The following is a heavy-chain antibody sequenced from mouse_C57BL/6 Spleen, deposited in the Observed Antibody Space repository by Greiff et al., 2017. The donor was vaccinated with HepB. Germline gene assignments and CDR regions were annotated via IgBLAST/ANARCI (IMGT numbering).Heavy chain of an antibody. CDR3: ARGHGSSYRWYFDV. Sequence: QVQLQQPGAELVRPGTSVKLSCKASGYTFTSYWMHWVKQRPGQGLEWIGVIDPSDSYTNYNQKFKGKATLTVDTSASTAYMQLSSLTSEDSAVYYGARGHGSSYRWYFDVWGTGTTVTVSS. CDR1: GYTFTSYW. CDR2: IDPSDSYT. V-gene: IGHV1-59*01. D-gene: IGHD1-1*01. J-gene: IGHJ1*03.